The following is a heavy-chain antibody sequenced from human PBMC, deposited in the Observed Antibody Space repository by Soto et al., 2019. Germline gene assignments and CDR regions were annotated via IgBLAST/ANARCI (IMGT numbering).Heavy chain of an antibody. Sequence: QVQLVESGGGVVQPGRSLRLSCAASGFTFSSYAMHWVRQAPGKGLEWVAVISYDGSNKYYADSVKGRFTISRDNSKNTLYLQMNSLRAEDTAVYYCARGYDSSAYYRPFDYWGQGTLVTVSS. CDR1: GFTFSSYA. J-gene: IGHJ4*02. D-gene: IGHD3-22*01. CDR3: ARGYDSSAYYRPFDY. CDR2: ISYDGSNK. V-gene: IGHV3-30-3*01.